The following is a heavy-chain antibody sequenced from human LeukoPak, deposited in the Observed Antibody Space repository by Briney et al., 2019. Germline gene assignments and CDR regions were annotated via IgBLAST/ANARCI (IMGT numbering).Heavy chain of an antibody. J-gene: IGHJ4*02. CDR1: GGFISSCGYY. CDR2: IYYSGST. V-gene: IGHV4-31*03. Sequence: SQTLSLTCTVSGGFISSCGYYWSWIRQHPGKGLEWIGYIYYSGSTYYNPSLKSRVTISVDTSKNQFSLKLSSVTAADTAVYYCARDGGGYSYGGFDYWGQGTLVTVSS. D-gene: IGHD5-18*01. CDR3: ARDGGGYSYGGFDY.